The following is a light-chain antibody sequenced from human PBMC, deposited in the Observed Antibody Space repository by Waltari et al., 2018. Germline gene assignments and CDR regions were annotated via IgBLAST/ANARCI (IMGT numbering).Light chain of an antibody. Sequence: DIVMTQSPDSLAVSLGERATLHCKSSQSCLSSSHKKNCLGWYQQKPGQPPKLLIYWASTREAGVPDRFSGSGSGTDFTLTISSLQAEDVAVYYCQQYYSTPWTFGQGTKVEIK. CDR2: WAS. CDR3: QQYYSTPWT. V-gene: IGKV4-1*01. J-gene: IGKJ1*01. CDR1: QSCLSSSHKKNC.